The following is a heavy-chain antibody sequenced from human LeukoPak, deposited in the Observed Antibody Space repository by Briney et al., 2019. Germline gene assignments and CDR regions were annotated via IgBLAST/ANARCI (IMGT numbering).Heavy chain of an antibody. J-gene: IGHJ3*02. CDR1: GFTFSSYA. CDR2: ISYDGSNK. Sequence: GGSLRLSCAASGFTFSSYAMHWVRQAPGKGLEWVAVISYDGSNKYYADSVKGRFTISRDNSKNTLYLQMNSLRAEDTAVYYCARGRGDPIVVVAATTAFDIWGQGTMVTVSS. CDR3: ARGRGDPIVVVAATTAFDI. D-gene: IGHD2-15*01. V-gene: IGHV3-30-3*01.